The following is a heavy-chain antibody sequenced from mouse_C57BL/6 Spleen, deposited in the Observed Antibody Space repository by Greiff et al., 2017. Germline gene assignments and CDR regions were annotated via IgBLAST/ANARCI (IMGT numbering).Heavy chain of an antibody. CDR2: IDPSDSYT. D-gene: IGHD4-1*01. J-gene: IGHJ4*01. Sequence: VQLQQPGAELVMPGASVKLSCKASGYTFTSYWMHWVKQRPGQGLEWIGEIDPSDSYTNYNQKFKGKSTLTVDKSSSTAYMQLSSLTSEDSAVYYCARGNLLGNYAMDYWGQGTSVTVSS. CDR3: ARGNLLGNYAMDY. V-gene: IGHV1-69*01. CDR1: GYTFTSYW.